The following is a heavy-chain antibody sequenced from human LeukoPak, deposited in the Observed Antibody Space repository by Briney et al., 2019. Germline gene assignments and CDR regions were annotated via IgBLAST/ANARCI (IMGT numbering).Heavy chain of an antibody. D-gene: IGHD6-19*01. Sequence: GGSLRLSCAASGFTFSSYAMTWVRQAPGQGLEWVSAISASGGNTYYADSVKGRFTISRDNSKYTLYLQINSLRAEDTAVYYCAKDSTGVAATDYWGQGTLVTVSS. CDR1: GFTFSSYA. J-gene: IGHJ4*02. V-gene: IGHV3-23*01. CDR2: ISASGGNT. CDR3: AKDSTGVAATDY.